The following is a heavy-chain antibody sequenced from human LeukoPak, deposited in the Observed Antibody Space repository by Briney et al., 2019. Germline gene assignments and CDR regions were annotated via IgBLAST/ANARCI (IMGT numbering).Heavy chain of an antibody. CDR3: AKANGVYDILTGYSPTDAFDI. CDR2: ISGSGGST. J-gene: IGHJ3*02. D-gene: IGHD3-9*01. Sequence: GGSLGLSCAASGFTFSSYAMSWVRQAPGKGLEWVSAISGSGGSTYYADSVKGRFTISRDNSKNTLYLQMNSLRAEDTAVYYCAKANGVYDILTGYSPTDAFDIWGQGTMVTVSS. CDR1: GFTFSSYA. V-gene: IGHV3-23*01.